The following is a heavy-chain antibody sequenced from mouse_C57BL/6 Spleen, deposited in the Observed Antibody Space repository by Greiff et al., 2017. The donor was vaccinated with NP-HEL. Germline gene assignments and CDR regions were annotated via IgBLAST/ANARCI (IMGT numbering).Heavy chain of an antibody. D-gene: IGHD1-1*01. CDR1: GYTFTSYW. V-gene: IGHV1-50*01. CDR2: IDPSDSYT. J-gene: IGHJ3*01. CDR3: ARSWGYGSSWFAY. Sequence: QVQLQQPGAELVKPGASVKLSCKASGYTFTSYWMQWVKQRPGQGLEWIGEIDPSDSYTNYNQKFKGKATLTVDTSSSTAYMQLSSLTSEDSAVYYCARSWGYGSSWFAYWGQGTLVTVSA.